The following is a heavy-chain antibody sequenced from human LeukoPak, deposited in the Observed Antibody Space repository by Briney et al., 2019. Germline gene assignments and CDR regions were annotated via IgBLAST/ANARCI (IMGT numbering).Heavy chain of an antibody. Sequence: SVKVSCKASGGTFSSYAISWVRQAPGQGLEWMGGIIPIFGTANYAQKFQGRVTITTDESTSTAYMELRSLRSEDTAVYYCARDRPGNYGLDYWGQGTLVTVSS. V-gene: IGHV1-69*05. CDR3: ARDRPGNYGLDY. CDR2: IIPIFGTA. D-gene: IGHD4-11*01. CDR1: GGTFSSYA. J-gene: IGHJ4*02.